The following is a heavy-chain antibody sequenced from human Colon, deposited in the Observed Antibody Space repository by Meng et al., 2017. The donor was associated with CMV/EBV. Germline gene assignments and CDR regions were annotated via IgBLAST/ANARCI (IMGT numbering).Heavy chain of an antibody. J-gene: IGHJ5*02. Sequence: SETLSLTCTVSGGSVSSGDYYWNWIRQTPGKGLEWIGYIYFNGNTQYSPPLKGRVQISIDPSKNQFSLKLASVTAADTAVYFCARANGPYCAGGSCYDWFDPWGQGTLVTVSS. V-gene: IGHV4-30-4*08. D-gene: IGHD2-15*01. CDR1: GGSVSSGDYY. CDR3: ARANGPYCAGGSCYDWFDP. CDR2: IYFNGNT.